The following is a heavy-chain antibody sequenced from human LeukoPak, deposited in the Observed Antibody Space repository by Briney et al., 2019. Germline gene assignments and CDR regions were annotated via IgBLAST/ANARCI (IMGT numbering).Heavy chain of an antibody. V-gene: IGHV4-34*01. CDR1: GGSFSGYY. CDR2: INHSGST. CDR3: ARQAPDILTGYLFDY. Sequence: KSSETLSLTCAVYGGSFSGYYWSWIRQPPGKGLEWIGEINHSGSTNYNPSLKSRVTISLDTSKNQFSLKLSSVTAADTAVYYCARQAPDILTGYLFDYWGQGTLVTVSS. J-gene: IGHJ4*02. D-gene: IGHD3-9*01.